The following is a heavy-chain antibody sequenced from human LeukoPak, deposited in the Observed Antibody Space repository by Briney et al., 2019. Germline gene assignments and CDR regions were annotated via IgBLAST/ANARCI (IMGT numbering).Heavy chain of an antibody. CDR2: IYYSGST. CDR3: ARSDYGSGSYAVDFDY. V-gene: IGHV4-59*01. D-gene: IGHD3-10*01. J-gene: IGHJ4*02. CDR1: GGSISSYY. Sequence: SETLSLTCTVSGGSISSYYRSWIRQPPGKGLEWIGYIYYSGSTNYNPSLKSRVTISVDTSKNQFSLKLSSVTAADTAVYYCARSDYGSGSYAVDFDYWGQGTLVTVSS.